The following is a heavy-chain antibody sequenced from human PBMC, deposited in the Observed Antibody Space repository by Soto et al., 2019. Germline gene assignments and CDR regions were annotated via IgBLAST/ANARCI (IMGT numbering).Heavy chain of an antibody. CDR1: GYIFTSYG. D-gene: IGHD6-13*01. J-gene: IGHJ5*02. Sequence: VASVKVSCKASGYIFTSYGIHWVRQAPGQGLEWMGWINPNSGGTNYAQKFQGRVTMTRDTSISTAYMELSRLRSDDTAVYYCAMTPDSRTGRFDPWGQGTLVTVSS. CDR3: AMTPDSRTGRFDP. CDR2: INPNSGGT. V-gene: IGHV1-2*02.